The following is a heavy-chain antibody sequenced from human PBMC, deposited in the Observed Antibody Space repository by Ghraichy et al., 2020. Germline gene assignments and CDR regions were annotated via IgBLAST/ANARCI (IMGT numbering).Heavy chain of an antibody. CDR1: GFTFRSYA. J-gene: IGHJ6*02. D-gene: IGHD5-12*01. CDR2: INNNGGST. V-gene: IGHV3-23*01. CDR3: AKVDTGLRLWYHYGMDV. Sequence: GGSLRLSCAASGFTFRSYAMSWVRQAPGKGLEWVSGINNNGGSTKYADSVKGRFTISRDNSKNTLYLQMSSLRAEDTAVYYCAKVDTGLRLWYHYGMDVWGQGTTVTVSS.